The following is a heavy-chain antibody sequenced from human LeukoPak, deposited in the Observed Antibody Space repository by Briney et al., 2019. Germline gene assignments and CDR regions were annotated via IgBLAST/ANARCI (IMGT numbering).Heavy chain of an antibody. J-gene: IGHJ3*02. CDR3: ARRRYYDFWSGYYAFDI. CDR2: ISAYNGNT. D-gene: IGHD3-3*01. V-gene: IGHV1-18*01. Sequence: ASVKVSCKASGYTFTSYGISWVRQAPGQGLEWMGWISAYNGNTNYAQKLQGRVTMTTDTSTSTAYMELRSLRPDDTAVYYCARRRYYDFWSGYYAFDIWGQGTMVTVSS. CDR1: GYTFTSYG.